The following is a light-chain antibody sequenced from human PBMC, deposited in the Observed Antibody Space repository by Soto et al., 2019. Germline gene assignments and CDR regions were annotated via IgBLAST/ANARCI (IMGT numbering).Light chain of an antibody. V-gene: IGKV3-20*01. CDR3: QHHGASWVT. Sequence: EVVLTQSPGTLSLSPGERATLSCRASESVDSKYLAWYQQKPGQAPRLLFYSASSRATGIPDRFTGSGSGTDFTLTISRLEPEDFAVYFFQHHGASWVTFAQGTNLEIK. CDR2: SAS. J-gene: IGKJ2*01. CDR1: ESVDSKY.